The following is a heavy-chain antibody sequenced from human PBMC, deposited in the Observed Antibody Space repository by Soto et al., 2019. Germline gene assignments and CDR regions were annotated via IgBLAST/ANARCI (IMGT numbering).Heavy chain of an antibody. Sequence: PSETLSLTCTVSGGSVGSGSYYWGWIRRPPGKGLEWIGYIYYSGSTNYNPSLKSRVTISVDTSKNQFSLKLSSVTAADTAVYYCARGNNIAVAGTGWFDPWGQGTLVTVSS. V-gene: IGHV4-61*01. CDR1: GGSVGSGSYY. CDR2: IYYSGST. CDR3: ARGNNIAVAGTGWFDP. D-gene: IGHD6-19*01. J-gene: IGHJ5*02.